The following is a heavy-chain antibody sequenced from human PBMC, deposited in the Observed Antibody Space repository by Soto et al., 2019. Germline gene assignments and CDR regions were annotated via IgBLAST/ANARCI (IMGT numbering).Heavy chain of an antibody. Sequence: QITLKESGPTLVKPTQTLTLTCTFSGFSLSTSGVGVGWIRQPPGKALEWLALIYCDDDKRYSPSLKSRLTITKDTSKNQVVLTMTNMDPVDTATYYCAHTGYYYDSSGYSEYYYYYGMDVWGQGTTVPVSS. V-gene: IGHV2-5*02. D-gene: IGHD3-22*01. CDR3: AHTGYYYDSSGYSEYYYYYGMDV. J-gene: IGHJ6*02. CDR2: IYCDDDK. CDR1: GFSLSTSGVG.